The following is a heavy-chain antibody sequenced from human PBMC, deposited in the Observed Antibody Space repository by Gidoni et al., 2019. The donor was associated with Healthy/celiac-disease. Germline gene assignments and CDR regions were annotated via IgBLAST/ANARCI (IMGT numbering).Heavy chain of an antibody. CDR1: GFTFSSYG. Sequence: QVQLVESGGGVVQPGRSLRLSCAASGFTFSSYGMHWVRQAPGKGLAWVAVISYDGSNKYYADSVKGRFTISRDNSKNTLYLQMNSLRAEDTAVYYCAKDLGQPGCGGDCYGLYGMDVWGQGTTVTVSS. CDR3: AKDLGQPGCGGDCYGLYGMDV. J-gene: IGHJ6*02. V-gene: IGHV3-30*18. D-gene: IGHD2-21*02. CDR2: ISYDGSNK.